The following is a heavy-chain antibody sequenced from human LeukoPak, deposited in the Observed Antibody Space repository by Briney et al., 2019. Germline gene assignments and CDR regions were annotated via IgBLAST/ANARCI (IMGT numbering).Heavy chain of an antibody. Sequence: GGSLRLPCAGSGFHFSGSAMSWVRQAPGKGPEWVSGITYDGINTYYAASVKGRFTISRDNSKRTVYLEMTSLRADDTGVYYCAKDGAQYSSGPECDPRGQGTLVSVSP. V-gene: IGHV3-23*01. CDR2: ITYDGINT. D-gene: IGHD6-19*01. CDR1: GFHFSGSA. J-gene: IGHJ5*02. CDR3: AKDGAQYSSGPECDP.